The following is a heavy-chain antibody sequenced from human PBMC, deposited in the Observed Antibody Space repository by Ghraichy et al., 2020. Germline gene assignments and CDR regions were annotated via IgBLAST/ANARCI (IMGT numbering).Heavy chain of an antibody. V-gene: IGHV4-31*03. CDR2: IYYSGTT. CDR1: GGSIRSGPYY. J-gene: IGHJ4*02. CDR3: ARDKGQGIFDY. Sequence: SLNISCTVSGGSIRSGPYYWSWIRQHPGKGLEWIGYIYYSGTTYYPPLRGRVTISFDTSQNQFSLKLRSVTAADTAVYYCARDKGQGIFDYWGQGTLVTVSS.